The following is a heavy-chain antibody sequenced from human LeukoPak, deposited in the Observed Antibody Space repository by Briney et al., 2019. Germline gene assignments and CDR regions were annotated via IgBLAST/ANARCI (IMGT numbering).Heavy chain of an antibody. J-gene: IGHJ4*02. CDR3: ARVSGSGSYYLDY. Sequence: GGSLRLSCAASGFTFSSYWMSWVRQAPGKGLEWVANIKQDGSEKYYVDSVKGRFTISRDNAKNSLYLQMNSLRAEDTAVYYCARVSGSGSYYLDYWGQGTLVTVSS. D-gene: IGHD3-10*01. CDR1: GFTFSSYW. V-gene: IGHV3-7*01. CDR2: IKQDGSEK.